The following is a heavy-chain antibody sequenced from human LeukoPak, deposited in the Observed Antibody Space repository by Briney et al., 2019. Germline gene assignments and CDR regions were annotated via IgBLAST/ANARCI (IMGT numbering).Heavy chain of an antibody. Sequence: PSETLSLTCTVSGGSMTNYYWSWIRQSAGKGRELSGRINTSGDTSYNPSLRSRVTMSVDTSKNQFSLKLSSVTAADTAMYYCARVSPPGYGILEEWGQGTLVTVSS. CDR2: INTSGDT. D-gene: IGHD5-18*01. J-gene: IGHJ4*02. CDR3: ARVSPPGYGILEE. CDR1: GGSMTNYY. V-gene: IGHV4-4*07.